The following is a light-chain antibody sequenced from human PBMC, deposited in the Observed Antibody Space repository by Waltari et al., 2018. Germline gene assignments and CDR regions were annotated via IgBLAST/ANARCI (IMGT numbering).Light chain of an antibody. CDR1: ESLLRSTGYNF. V-gene: IGKV2-28*01. J-gene: IGKJ3*01. CDR2: LGS. Sequence: DIVMTQSPLSLSVTPGEPASISCRSSESLLRSTGYNFLDWDLQKPGQPPQHLLYLGSARASGVPDRFSGSGTGTDFTLKISRVEAEDVGIYYCMQALHTPTTFGPGTKVDIK. CDR3: MQALHTPTT.